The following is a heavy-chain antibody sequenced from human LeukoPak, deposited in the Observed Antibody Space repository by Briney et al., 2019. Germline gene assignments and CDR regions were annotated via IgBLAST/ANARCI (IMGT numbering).Heavy chain of an antibody. CDR3: AKDINWAFDI. D-gene: IGHD1-14*01. Sequence: GGSLRLSCAASGFAFSSYAMSWVRQPPGKGLEWASYITRDSGIISYADSVKGRFTISGDNAKNSLYLQMDSLKDEDTAVYYCAKDINWAFDIWGQGTMVTVS. CDR1: GFAFSSYA. CDR2: ITRDSGII. J-gene: IGHJ3*02. V-gene: IGHV3-48*02.